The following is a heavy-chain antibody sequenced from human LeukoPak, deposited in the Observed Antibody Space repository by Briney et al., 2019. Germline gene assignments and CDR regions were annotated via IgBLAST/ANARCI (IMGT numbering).Heavy chain of an antibody. CDR1: GFTFDDYG. J-gene: IGHJ6*03. Sequence: GGSLRLSCAASGFTFDDYGMSWVRQAPGKGLEWVSGINWNGGSTGYADSVKGRFTISRDNAKNSLYLQMNSLRAEDTALYYCARDPPGYSSGWYLGYYYYYMDVWGKGTTVTVSS. CDR2: INWNGGST. CDR3: ARDPPGYSSGWYLGYYYYYMDV. D-gene: IGHD6-19*01. V-gene: IGHV3-20*04.